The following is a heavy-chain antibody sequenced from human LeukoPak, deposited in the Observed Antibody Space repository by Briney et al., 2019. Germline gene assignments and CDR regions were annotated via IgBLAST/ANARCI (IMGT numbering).Heavy chain of an antibody. CDR3: ATDAGRLAEPATGY. Sequence: GGTLRLSCAVSGFAFSNAWMSWVRRAPGTGQGAVSRMKGKRDGVKRDCAAPVNRRFTVSRDDSKSTLYLQMSSMQSDDTAVYYCATDAGRLAEPATGYWGQGTLVTVSS. V-gene: IGHV3-15*01. J-gene: IGHJ4*02. CDR2: MKGKRDGVKR. CDR1: GFAFSNAW. D-gene: IGHD3-16*01.